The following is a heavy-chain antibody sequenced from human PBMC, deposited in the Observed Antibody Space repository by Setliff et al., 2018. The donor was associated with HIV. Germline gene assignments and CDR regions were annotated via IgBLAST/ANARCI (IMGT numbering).Heavy chain of an antibody. D-gene: IGHD3-10*01. J-gene: IGHJ4*02. Sequence: SETLSLTCTVSGGSISSHYWRWIRQPPGKGLEWIGSIYYSGSTNYNPSLKSRVTISVDTSKNQFSLKLSSVPAADTAVYYCARYYYGSGSYTTAYHFDYWGQGTLVTVSS. CDR1: GGSISSHY. V-gene: IGHV4-59*11. CDR3: ARYYYGSGSYTTAYHFDY. CDR2: IYYSGST.